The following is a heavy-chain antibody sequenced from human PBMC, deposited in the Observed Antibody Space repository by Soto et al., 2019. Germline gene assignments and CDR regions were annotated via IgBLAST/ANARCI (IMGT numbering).Heavy chain of an antibody. D-gene: IGHD1-26*01. Sequence: EVQLVESGGGLVQPGGSLRLSCIASGFTFRAYWMDWVRQAPGKGLVWVSRISGDGTIRSYADSVKGRFTISRDNAKNTLYLQLSSLRADDTAVYYCIRAGPQWEPPYWGQGTLVSVSS. J-gene: IGHJ4*02. CDR1: GFTFRAYW. V-gene: IGHV3-74*01. CDR3: IRAGPQWEPPY. CDR2: ISGDGTIR.